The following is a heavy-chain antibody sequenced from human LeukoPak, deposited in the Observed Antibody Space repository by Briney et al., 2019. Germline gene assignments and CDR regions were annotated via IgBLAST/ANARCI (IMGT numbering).Heavy chain of an antibody. D-gene: IGHD2-15*01. V-gene: IGHV4-59*01. CDR1: GGSISSYY. Sequence: SETLSLTCTVSGGSISSYYWSWIRQPPGKGLEWIGYIYYSGSTNYNPSLKSRVAMSVDTSNNQFFLRLTSVTAADTTLYYCARGRFELPYWGQGTLVTVSS. CDR2: IYYSGST. J-gene: IGHJ4*02. CDR3: ARGRFELPY.